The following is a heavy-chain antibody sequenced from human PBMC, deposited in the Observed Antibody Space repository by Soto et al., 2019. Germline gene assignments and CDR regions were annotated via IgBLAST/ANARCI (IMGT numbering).Heavy chain of an antibody. V-gene: IGHV4-30-2*01. CDR1: GRXGHTAGDA. D-gene: IGHD3-22*01. J-gene: IGHJ3*02. CDR3: ARVPIYYDSSGYYHYATFDI. CDR2: IYHSGSA. Sequence: XLALTCAVSGRXGHTAGDAWCWIRHPPGQGLEWIVYIYHSGSAYYNPYLKSRVTISLDRCNNQFSLKLISVTAAETAVYYCARVPIYYDSSGYYHYATFDIWPQGTM.